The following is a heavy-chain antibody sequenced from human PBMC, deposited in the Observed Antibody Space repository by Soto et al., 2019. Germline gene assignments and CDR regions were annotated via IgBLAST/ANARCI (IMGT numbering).Heavy chain of an antibody. D-gene: IGHD2-21*02. CDR2: INPSGGHT. CDR1: GNTFSNYY. Sequence: ASVKVSCKASGNTFSNYYIHWVRQAPGQGLEWMGTINPSGGHTTYAQKFLGRVTMTRDSSTSTLYMELTSLRSEDTAVYYCARGGHVVVVTAAFDYWGQGTLVTVSS. CDR3: ARGGHVVVVTAAFDY. J-gene: IGHJ4*02. V-gene: IGHV1-46*03.